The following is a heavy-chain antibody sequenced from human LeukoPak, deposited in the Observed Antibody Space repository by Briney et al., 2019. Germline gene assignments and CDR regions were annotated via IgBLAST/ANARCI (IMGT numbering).Heavy chain of an antibody. D-gene: IGHD6-13*01. CDR2: INPNSGGT. V-gene: IGHV1-2*02. J-gene: IGHJ4*02. CDR3: ARVPGRPDIAAAGSFDY. CDR1: GYTFTGYY. Sequence: ASVKFSCKAAGYTFTGYYMHWVRQAPGQGLEWMAWINPNSGGTNYAQKFQGRVTMTRDTSISTAYMEQSRLRSDDTAVYYCARVPGRPDIAAAGSFDYWGQGTLVTVSS.